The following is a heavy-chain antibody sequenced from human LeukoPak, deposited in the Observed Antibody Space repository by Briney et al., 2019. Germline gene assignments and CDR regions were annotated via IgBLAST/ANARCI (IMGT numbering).Heavy chain of an antibody. CDR3: ARGPNSNWSGLDF. CDR1: GNYW. J-gene: IGHJ4*02. V-gene: IGHV3-74*01. D-gene: IGHD6-6*01. CDR2: ISPTGSTT. Sequence: PGGSLRLSCAASGNYWMHWARQLPGKGLVWVSRISPTGSTTSYADSVKGRFTVSRDNAKNTLYLQVNNLRAEDTAVYYCARGPNSNWSGLDFWGQGTLLTVSS.